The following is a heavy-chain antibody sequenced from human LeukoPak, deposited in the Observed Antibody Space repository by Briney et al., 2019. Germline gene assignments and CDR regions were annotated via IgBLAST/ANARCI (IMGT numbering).Heavy chain of an antibody. D-gene: IGHD6-19*01. CDR2: ISYDGSNK. CDR1: GFTFSSYA. Sequence: PGGSLRLSCAASGFTFSSYAMHWVRQAPGKGLEWVAVISYDGSNKYYADSVKGRFTISRDNSKNTLYLQMNSLRAEDTAVYYCAREPSEQWLLPHSYYGMDVWGQGTTVTVSS. J-gene: IGHJ6*02. CDR3: AREPSEQWLLPHSYYGMDV. V-gene: IGHV3-30-3*01.